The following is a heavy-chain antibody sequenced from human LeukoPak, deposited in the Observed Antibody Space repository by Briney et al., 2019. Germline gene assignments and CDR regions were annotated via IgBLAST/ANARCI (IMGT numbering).Heavy chain of an antibody. CDR3: ARTPPGRWYGSIDY. V-gene: IGHV3-21*01. Sequence: PGGSLRLSCAASGFTFSSSSINWVRQAPGKGLEWVSLISSSSSSIFYADSVKGRFTISRDSAKNSLYLQMNSLRGEDTAVYYCARTPPGRWYGSIDYCGQGTLVTVSS. CDR2: ISSSSSSI. CDR1: GFTFSSSS. J-gene: IGHJ4*02. D-gene: IGHD6-13*01.